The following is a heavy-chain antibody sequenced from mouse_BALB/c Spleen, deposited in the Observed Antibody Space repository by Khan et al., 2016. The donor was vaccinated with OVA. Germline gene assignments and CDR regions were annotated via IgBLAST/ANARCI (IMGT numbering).Heavy chain of an antibody. CDR1: GFTFSGYA. D-gene: IGHD1-1*01. CDR3: VRDYYGSSYEDY. CDR2: ISSGGTYT. J-gene: IGHJ2*01. Sequence: EVELVESGGTLVKPGGSLKLSCAASGFTFSGYAMSWVRQTPEKRLEWVATISSGGTYTYYPDSVKGRFTISGDNAKNTLYLQMSSLRSEDTAMYYCVRDYYGSSYEDYWGQGTTLTVSS. V-gene: IGHV5-9-3*01.